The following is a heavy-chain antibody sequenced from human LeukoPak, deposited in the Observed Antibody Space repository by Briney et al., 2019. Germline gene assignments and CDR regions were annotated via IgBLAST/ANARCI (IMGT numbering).Heavy chain of an antibody. CDR1: GVSIGSGGYY. J-gene: IGHJ3*02. D-gene: IGHD3-10*01. V-gene: IGHV4-31*03. CDR3: ARARDKYGSDAFAI. Sequence: SQTLSLTCSVSGVSIGSGGYYWSWIRQHPGKGLEWIGYIYYTGSAYYNPSLKSRITISLDTSKNQFSLKLNSVTAADTAVYYCARARDKYGSDAFAIWGQGAMVTVSS. CDR2: IYYTGSA.